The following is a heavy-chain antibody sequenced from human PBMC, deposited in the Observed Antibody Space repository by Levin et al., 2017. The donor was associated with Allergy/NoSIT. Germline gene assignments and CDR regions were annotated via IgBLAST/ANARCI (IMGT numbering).Heavy chain of an antibody. V-gene: IGHV1-18*01. CDR1: GYTFTSYG. D-gene: IGHD3-3*01. J-gene: IGHJ6*02. Sequence: GASVKVSCKASGYTFTSYGISWVRQAPGQGLEWMGWISAYNGNTNYAQKLQGRVTMTTDTSTSTAYMELRSLRSDDTAVYYCARDLASYGGYYDFWSGFYYGMDVWGQGTTVTVSS. CDR2: ISAYNGNT. CDR3: ARDLASYGGYYDFWSGFYYGMDV.